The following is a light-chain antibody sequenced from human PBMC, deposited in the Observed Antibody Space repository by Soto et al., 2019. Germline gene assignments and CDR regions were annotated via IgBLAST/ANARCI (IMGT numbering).Light chain of an antibody. J-gene: IGKJ5*01. V-gene: IGKV3-20*01. CDR2: GTS. Sequence: EVVLTQSPATLSFSPGERATLSCRASQSVSSTYLAWYQQQPGQAPRLLMSGTSNRATGTPDRFSGSGSGTDFTLTISRLEPEDFAVYYWQQYGSPPITFGQGTRLEIK. CDR3: QQYGSPPIT. CDR1: QSVSSTY.